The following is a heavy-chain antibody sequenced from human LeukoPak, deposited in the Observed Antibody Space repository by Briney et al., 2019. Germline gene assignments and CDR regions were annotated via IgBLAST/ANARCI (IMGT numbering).Heavy chain of an antibody. CDR3: ARDLTGTTDRYYYYMDV. CDR2: IYYSGST. J-gene: IGHJ6*03. Sequence: SQTLSLTCTLSVGSISSGGYYWSWIRQHPGKGLEWIGYIYYSGSTYYNPSLKSRVTISVDTSKNQFSLKLSSVTAADTAVYYCARDLTGTTDRYYYYMDVWGKGTTVTVSS. CDR1: VGSISSGGYY. D-gene: IGHD1-7*01. V-gene: IGHV4-31*03.